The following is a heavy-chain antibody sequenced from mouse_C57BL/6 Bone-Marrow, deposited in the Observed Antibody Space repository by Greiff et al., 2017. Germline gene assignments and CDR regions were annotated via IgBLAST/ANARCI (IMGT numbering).Heavy chain of an antibody. CDR2: ISSGSSTI. V-gene: IGHV5-17*01. J-gene: IGHJ4*01. D-gene: IGHD2-12*01. Sequence: EVMLVESGGGLVKPGGSLKLSCAASGFTFSDYGMHWVRQAPEKGLEWVAYISSGSSTIYYADTVKGRFTISRDNAKNTLFLQMTSLRSEDTAMYYCARYDWYYAMDYWGQGTSGTVSS. CDR1: GFTFSDYG. CDR3: ARYDWYYAMDY.